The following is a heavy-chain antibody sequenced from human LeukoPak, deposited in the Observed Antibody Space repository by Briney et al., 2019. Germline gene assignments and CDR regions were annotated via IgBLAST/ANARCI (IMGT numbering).Heavy chain of an antibody. CDR3: ARRLVTAGVTDFFDY. V-gene: IGHV3-23*01. CDR2: ISPAGDST. CDR1: GFTFSDYS. Sequence: GGSLRLSCAASGFTFSDYSMSWVRHAPGAGLEGVSAISPAGDSTTDADSVKGRFTISRDNSKSTLYLQMHGLTAEDTALYYCARRLVTAGVTDFFDYWGHGTLVSVSS. J-gene: IGHJ4*01. D-gene: IGHD6-13*01.